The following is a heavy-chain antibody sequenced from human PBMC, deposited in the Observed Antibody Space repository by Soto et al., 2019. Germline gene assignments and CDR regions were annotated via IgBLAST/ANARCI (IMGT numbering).Heavy chain of an antibody. Sequence: QVHLVESGGGVVQPGGSLRLSCAASGFTFTSYGMHWVRQAPGKGLEWVAVTSNDGSERHYADSVKGRFTISRDNSQNTLYLQMDSLRPEDTAVYYCSAMFGGGLLSDWGQGTLVAVSS. CDR1: GFTFTSYG. CDR3: SAMFGGGLLSD. D-gene: IGHD3-16*01. CDR2: TSNDGSER. J-gene: IGHJ4*02. V-gene: IGHV3-30*03.